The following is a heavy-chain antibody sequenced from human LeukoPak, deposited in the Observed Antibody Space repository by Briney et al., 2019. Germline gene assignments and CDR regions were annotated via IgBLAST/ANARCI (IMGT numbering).Heavy chain of an antibody. Sequence: SETLSLTCTVSGGSLSSGIHHWSWIRQHPGKGLEWIGYIHHSGSTFYNPSLKSRLTISVDTSKNQFSLKLSSVTAADTAVYYCGSLATPGLYFDYWGQGTLVTVSS. V-gene: IGHV4-31*03. CDR2: IHHSGST. J-gene: IGHJ4*02. CDR1: GGSLSSGIHH. D-gene: IGHD6-6*01. CDR3: GSLATPGLYFDY.